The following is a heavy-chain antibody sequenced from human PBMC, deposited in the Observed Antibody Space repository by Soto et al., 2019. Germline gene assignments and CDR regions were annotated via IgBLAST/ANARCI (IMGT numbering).Heavy chain of an antibody. J-gene: IGHJ4*02. CDR3: AKGVDTAMDYFDY. Sequence: GESLKISCAASGFTFSSYAMSWVRQAPGKGLEWVSAISGSGGSTYYADSVKGRFTISRDNSKNTLYLQMNSLRAEDTAVYYCAKGVDTAMDYFDYWGQGTLVTVSS. V-gene: IGHV3-23*01. D-gene: IGHD5-18*01. CDR2: ISGSGGST. CDR1: GFTFSSYA.